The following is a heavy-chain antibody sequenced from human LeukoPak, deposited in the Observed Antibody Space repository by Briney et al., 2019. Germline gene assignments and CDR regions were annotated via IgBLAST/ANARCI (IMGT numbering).Heavy chain of an antibody. CDR2: ISSSSTYK. Sequence: GGSLRLSCVASGFTFSNYWMNWVRQAPGKGLEWVSSISSSSTYKYYADSVKGRFTVSRDNAKNSLYLQMNSLRAEDTAVYYCARDPFNTAMVTYYYMDVWGKGTTVTVSS. CDR1: GFTFSNYW. V-gene: IGHV3-21*01. D-gene: IGHD5-18*01. J-gene: IGHJ6*03. CDR3: ARDPFNTAMVTYYYMDV.